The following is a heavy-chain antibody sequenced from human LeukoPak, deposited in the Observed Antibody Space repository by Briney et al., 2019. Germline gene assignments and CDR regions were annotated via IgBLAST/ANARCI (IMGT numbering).Heavy chain of an antibody. Sequence: GGSLRLSCAASGFIFSSYSMNWVRQAPGKGLEWVSYISSSSSTMYYAASVKGRFSISRDNAQNSLYLQMNSLRAEDTAVYYCARAKFSMTRYPGAFDIWGQGTMVTVSS. D-gene: IGHD1-14*01. V-gene: IGHV3-48*01. CDR1: GFIFSSYS. J-gene: IGHJ3*02. CDR3: ARAKFSMTRYPGAFDI. CDR2: ISSSSSTM.